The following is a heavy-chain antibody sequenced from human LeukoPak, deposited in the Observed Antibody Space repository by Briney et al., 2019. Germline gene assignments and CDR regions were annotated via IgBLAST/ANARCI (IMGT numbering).Heavy chain of an antibody. CDR2: IYYSGGT. CDR1: GGSISSSSYY. J-gene: IGHJ4*02. CDR3: AREWQYQFDY. V-gene: IGHV4-39*07. D-gene: IGHD4-11*01. Sequence: SETLSLTCTVSGGSISSSSYYWGWIRQPPGKGLEWIGNIYYSGGTYYNPSLKSRVTISVDTSKNQFSLNLNSVTAADTAVYYCAREWQYQFDYWGQGSLVTVSS.